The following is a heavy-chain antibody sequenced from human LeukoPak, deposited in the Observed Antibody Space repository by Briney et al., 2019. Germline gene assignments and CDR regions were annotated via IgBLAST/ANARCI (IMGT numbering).Heavy chain of an antibody. CDR2: INHSGST. V-gene: IGHV4-34*01. D-gene: IGHD6-6*01. CDR3: ARDTSYSSSSGSWDYYYYYMDV. J-gene: IGHJ6*03. Sequence: SETLSLTCAVYGGPFSGYYWSWIRQPPGKGLEWIGKINHSGSTNYNPSLKSRVTISVDRSKNQFSLKLSSVTAADTAVYYCARDTSYSSSSGSWDYYYYYMDVWGKGTTVTVSS. CDR1: GGPFSGYY.